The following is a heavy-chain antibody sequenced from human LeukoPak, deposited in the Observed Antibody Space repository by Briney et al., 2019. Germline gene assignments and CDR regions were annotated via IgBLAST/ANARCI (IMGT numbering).Heavy chain of an antibody. D-gene: IGHD3-22*01. CDR1: GFTFNTYS. J-gene: IGHJ4*02. CDR2: ISTTSATI. V-gene: IGHV3-48*01. Sequence: GGSLRLSCVASGFTFNTYSMNWVRQTPGRGLEWVSYISTTSATIYYADSVKGRFTISRDNVKNSLYLQMNSLRAENTALYYCARGGYSPDYWGQGTLVTVSS. CDR3: ARGGYSPDY.